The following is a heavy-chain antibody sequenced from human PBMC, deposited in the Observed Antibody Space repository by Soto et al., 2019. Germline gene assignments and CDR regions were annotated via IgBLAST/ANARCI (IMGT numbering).Heavy chain of an antibody. CDR1: GFSIGGYA. Sequence: EVQLLESGGGLVQPGGSLRLSCAASGFSIGGYAMNWVRQAPEKGLEWVSAISGSAGTTYYADSVKGRFTVSRDNSKNTLYQQMNSLRANDTAVYYCANYFGPGLGRFDYWGPGTLVTVSS. J-gene: IGHJ4*02. CDR2: ISGSAGTT. CDR3: ANYFGPGLGRFDY. D-gene: IGHD1-1*01. V-gene: IGHV3-23*01.